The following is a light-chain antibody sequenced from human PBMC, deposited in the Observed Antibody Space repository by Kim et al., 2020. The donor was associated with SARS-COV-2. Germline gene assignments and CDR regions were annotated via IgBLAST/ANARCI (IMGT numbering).Light chain of an antibody. J-gene: IGKJ2*03. V-gene: IGKV1-5*01. CDR3: QQYSTYSYS. CDR2: DAT. CDR1: QSVDRW. Sequence: IRLTQSPSTLSGSIGDRVSITCRASQSVDRWLAWYQQRPGKAPKLLIYDATDLKSGVPSRFSGRGSGTEFTLTITSLQPDDFGTYYCQQYSTYSYSLGQGTKLEI.